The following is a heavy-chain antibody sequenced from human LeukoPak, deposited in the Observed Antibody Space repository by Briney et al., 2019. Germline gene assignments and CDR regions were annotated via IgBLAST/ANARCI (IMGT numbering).Heavy chain of an antibody. CDR3: AREYCSGGSCYKGGIDY. CDR1: GGSISSYY. Sequence: ETLSLTCTVSGGSISSYYWSWIRQAPGKGLEWVANIKQDGSETYYVDSVKGRFTISRDNAKHSLYLQMNSLRAEDTAVYYCAREYCSGGSCYKGGIDYWGQGTLVTVSS. D-gene: IGHD2-15*01. V-gene: IGHV3-7*03. CDR2: IKQDGSET. J-gene: IGHJ4*02.